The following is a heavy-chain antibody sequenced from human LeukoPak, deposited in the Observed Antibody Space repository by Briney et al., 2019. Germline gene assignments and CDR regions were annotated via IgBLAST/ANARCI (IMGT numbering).Heavy chain of an antibody. CDR1: GGSISSNNYF. J-gene: IGHJ4*02. CDR2: NYDSGST. D-gene: IGHD3-3*01. CDR3: QSCFLEWLLDY. Sequence: KPSETLSLTCTVSGGSISSNNYFWGWIRQPPGKGLEWIGSNYDSGSTYYNPSLKSRVTISVDTSKNQFSLKLNSVTAADTAMYYCQSCFLEWLLDYWGQGTLVTVSS. V-gene: IGHV4-39*01.